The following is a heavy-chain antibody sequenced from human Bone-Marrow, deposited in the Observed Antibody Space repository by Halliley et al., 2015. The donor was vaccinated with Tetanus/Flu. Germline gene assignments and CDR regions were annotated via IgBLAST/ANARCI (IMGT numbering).Heavy chain of an antibody. CDR3: AKGRGMDV. CDR2: ISGSGDNT. D-gene: IGHD3-10*01. V-gene: IGHV3-23*01. J-gene: IGHJ6*02. Sequence: KGLEWVSTISGSGDNTYYADPVKGRFTISRDNSKNTLYLQMNSLRAEDTAVYYCAKGRGMDVWGQGTTVTVSS.